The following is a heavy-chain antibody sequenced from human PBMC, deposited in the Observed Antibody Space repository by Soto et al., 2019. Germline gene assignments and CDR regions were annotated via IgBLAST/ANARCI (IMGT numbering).Heavy chain of an antibody. CDR1: GGSISSSSYY. V-gene: IGHV4-39*01. CDR3: ARHWITMVRGVICGWFDP. CDR2: IYYSGST. D-gene: IGHD3-10*01. Sequence: SETLSLTCTVSGGSISSSSYYRGWIRQPPGKGLEWIGSIYYSGSTYYNPSLKSRVTISVDTSKNQFSLKLSSVTAADTAVYYCARHWITMVRGVICGWFDPWGQGTLVTVSS. J-gene: IGHJ5*02.